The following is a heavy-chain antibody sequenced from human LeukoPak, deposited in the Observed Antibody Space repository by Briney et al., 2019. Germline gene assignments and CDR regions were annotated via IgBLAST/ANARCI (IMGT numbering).Heavy chain of an antibody. D-gene: IGHD6-13*01. V-gene: IGHV4-39*07. Sequence: PSETLSLTCTVSGGSISSSSYYWGWIRQPPGKGLEWIGSIYYSGSTYYNPSLKSRVTISVDTSKNQFSLKLSSVTAADTAVYYCARDSRSWSYYYMDVWGKGTTVTVSS. J-gene: IGHJ6*03. CDR1: GGSISSSSYY. CDR3: ARDSRSWSYYYMDV. CDR2: IYYSGST.